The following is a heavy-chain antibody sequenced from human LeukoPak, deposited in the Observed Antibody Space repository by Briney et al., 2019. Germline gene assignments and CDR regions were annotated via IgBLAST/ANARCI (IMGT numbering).Heavy chain of an antibody. CDR2: ISTDGYTT. D-gene: IGHD3-22*01. CDR1: GLAFSAYK. CDR3: ARDSHSSGYYYVLDC. Sequence: GGSLRLSCAASGLAFSAYKMHWVRQAPRKGLVWVSRISTDGYTTDYADFVQGRFTASRDNTKNTWSLEMNSLRAEDTAVYYCARDSHSSGYYYVLDCWGQGTLVTVSS. V-gene: IGHV3-74*01. J-gene: IGHJ4*02.